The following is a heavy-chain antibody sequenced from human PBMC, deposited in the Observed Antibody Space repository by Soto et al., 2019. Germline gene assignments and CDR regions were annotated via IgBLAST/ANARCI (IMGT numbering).Heavy chain of an antibody. J-gene: IGHJ5*02. Sequence: QVQLVQSGAEVRQPGSSVTVSCKAPGDIFGRHGINWVRQAPGQGFEWMARIIPGVNVRNYAHKLHARVSITADTSTNTFYVQLSSLRSDDTAVYFCASLDSYESGILSWGQGTRVTVSS. CDR2: IIPGVNVR. D-gene: IGHD3-10*01. V-gene: IGHV1-69*02. CDR1: GDIFGRHG. CDR3: ASLDSYESGILS.